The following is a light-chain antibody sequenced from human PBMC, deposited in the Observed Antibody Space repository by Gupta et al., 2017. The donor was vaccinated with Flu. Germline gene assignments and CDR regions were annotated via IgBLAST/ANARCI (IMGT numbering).Light chain of an antibody. CDR3: AVWDDSRSARV. CDR1: NSTIGSND. V-gene: IGLV1-47*01. CDR2: KNN. Sequence: QSVLTQPPSASGPPGQRVPISCFGSNSTIGSNDVFLYQQFPGTAPKVLMHKNNQRASGVPDRLSGSRSGTSASLAISGLRSEEEADYYCAVWDDSRSARVFGGGTKLTVL. J-gene: IGLJ3*02.